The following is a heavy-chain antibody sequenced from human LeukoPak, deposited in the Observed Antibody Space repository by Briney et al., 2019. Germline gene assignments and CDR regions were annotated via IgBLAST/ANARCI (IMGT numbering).Heavy chain of an antibody. V-gene: IGHV3-33*06. Sequence: PGRSLRLSCGASGFSFSAYGMHWVRQAPGKGLEWVAVIWYDGSNKDYADSVKGRFTISRDNSQNTLYLQMNSLRAEDTAVYYCAKVGVLLWFGEPNYYGMDVWGQGTTVTVSS. CDR2: IWYDGSNK. CDR1: GFSFSAYG. J-gene: IGHJ6*02. CDR3: AKVGVLLWFGEPNYYGMDV. D-gene: IGHD3-10*01.